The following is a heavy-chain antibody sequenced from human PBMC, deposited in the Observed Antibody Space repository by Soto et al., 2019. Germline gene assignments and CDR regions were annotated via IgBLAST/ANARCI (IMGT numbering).Heavy chain of an antibody. Sequence: QVQLQESGPGLVKPSQTLSLTCTVSGGSISSGGYYWSWIRQHPAKGLEWIGYIYYSGSTYYNPSLKIRVTISVDTSKNQFALKMSSVTAADTAVYYCARLEAEVGSFDYWGQGTLVTVSS. CDR2: IYYSGST. J-gene: IGHJ4*02. D-gene: IGHD6-13*01. V-gene: IGHV4-31*03. CDR1: GGSISSGGYY. CDR3: ARLEAEVGSFDY.